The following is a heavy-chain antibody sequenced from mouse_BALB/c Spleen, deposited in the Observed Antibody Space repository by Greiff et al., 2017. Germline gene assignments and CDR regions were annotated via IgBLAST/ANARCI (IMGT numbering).Heavy chain of an antibody. J-gene: IGHJ2*01. Sequence: QVQLKESGPELVKPGASVRISCKASGYTFTRYYIHWVKQRPGQGLEWIGWIYPGNVNTKYNEKFKGKAKLTADKSSSTAYMQLSSLTSEDSAVYFCAIWNYYGSSGVDYWGQGTTLTVSS. V-gene: IGHV1S56*01. CDR2: IYPGNVNT. CDR3: AIWNYYGSSGVDY. CDR1: GYTFTRYY. D-gene: IGHD1-1*01.